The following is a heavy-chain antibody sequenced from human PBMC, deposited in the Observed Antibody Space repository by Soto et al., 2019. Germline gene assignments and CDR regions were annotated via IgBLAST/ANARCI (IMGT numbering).Heavy chain of an antibody. D-gene: IGHD5-12*01. V-gene: IGHV1-58*01. CDR2: IVVGSGNT. J-gene: IGHJ4*02. CDR1: GFTFTSSA. CDR3: AGDRWLRL. Sequence: QMQLVQSGPEVKKPGTSVKVSCKPSGFTFTSSAVQWVRQARGQRLEWIGWIVVGSGNTNYAQKFQERVTITRELSTSTAYVEVRSLRSGDTGVLFCAGDRWLRLWGQGTLVTVSS.